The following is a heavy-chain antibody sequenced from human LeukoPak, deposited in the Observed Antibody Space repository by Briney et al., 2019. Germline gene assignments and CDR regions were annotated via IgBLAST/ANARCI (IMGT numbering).Heavy chain of an antibody. CDR2: IYYSGST. D-gene: IGHD5-12*01. Sequence: SETLSLTCTVSGGSISSGGYYWSWIRQHPGKGLEWIGYIYYSGSTNYNPSLKSRVTISVDTSKNQFSLKLSSVTAADTAVYCCARGEQWLRSNWFDPWGQGTLVTVSS. J-gene: IGHJ5*02. V-gene: IGHV4-61*08. CDR3: ARGEQWLRSNWFDP. CDR1: GGSISSGGYY.